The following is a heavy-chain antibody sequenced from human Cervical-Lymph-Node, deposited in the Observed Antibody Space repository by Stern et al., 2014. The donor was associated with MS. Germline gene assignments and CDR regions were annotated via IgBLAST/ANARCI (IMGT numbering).Heavy chain of an antibody. CDR2: INWNGGRV. J-gene: IGHJ3*02. CDR3: AKDLNWNDFDDFDM. D-gene: IGHD1-1*01. V-gene: IGHV3-9*01. Sequence: EVQLVESGGGLVQPGRSLRLSCEVSGFKFDDYAMHWVRQTPGKGLEWVSGINWNGGRVDHADSVKGRFTISRDNAKNSLYLQMSSLRAEDTAIYFCAKDLNWNDFDDFDMWGQGTMVTVSS. CDR1: GFKFDDYA.